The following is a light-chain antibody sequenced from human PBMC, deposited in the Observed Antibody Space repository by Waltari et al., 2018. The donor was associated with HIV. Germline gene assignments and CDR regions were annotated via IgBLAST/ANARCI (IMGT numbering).Light chain of an antibody. CDR1: QSVSSY. V-gene: IGKV3-11*01. CDR2: DAS. J-gene: IGKJ4*01. Sequence: EIVLTQSPATLSLSPGERATLSCRASQSVSSYLAWYQQKPGQAPRLLIYDASNRATGIPARFSGSGSGTDFTLTISSLEPEDFAVYYCQQRVQPTFGGGTKVEIK. CDR3: QQRVQPT.